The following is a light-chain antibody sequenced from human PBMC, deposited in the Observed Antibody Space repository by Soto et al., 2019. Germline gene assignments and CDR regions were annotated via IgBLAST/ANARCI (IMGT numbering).Light chain of an antibody. Sequence: QSALTQPASVSGSPGRSIPISCAGTSSDVGGYNYVSWYQHHPGKAPKLMIYDVSNRPSGVSNRFSGSKSGSTASLTISGLQAEDEADYWCSSYTSSSTLVVFGGGTKLTVL. V-gene: IGLV2-14*03. CDR3: SSYTSSSTLVV. CDR1: SSDVGGYNY. J-gene: IGLJ2*01. CDR2: DVS.